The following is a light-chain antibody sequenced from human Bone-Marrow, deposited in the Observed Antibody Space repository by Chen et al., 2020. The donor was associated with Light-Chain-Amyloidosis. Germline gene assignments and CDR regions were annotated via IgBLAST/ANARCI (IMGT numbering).Light chain of an antibody. CDR1: DLPTKY. V-gene: IGLV3-25*03. CDR2: RDT. J-gene: IGLJ2*01. CDR3: QSAESSGTYEVI. Sequence: SYELTQPPSVSMSPGQTARITCSGDDLPTKYAYWYHQKPGQAPVLVIHRDTERPSGISERFSGSSSGTTATLTISGVQAEDVADYHCQSAESSGTYEVIFGGGTKLTVL.